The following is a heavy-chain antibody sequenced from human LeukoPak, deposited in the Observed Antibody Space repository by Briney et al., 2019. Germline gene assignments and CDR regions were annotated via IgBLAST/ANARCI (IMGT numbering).Heavy chain of an antibody. CDR1: GYNFATYG. CDR2: ISANNGKT. V-gene: IGHV1-18*01. Sequence: GASVNVSCKASGYNFATYGFCWVRQAPGHGLEWVGWISANNGKTAYAQKFQGRVTLTTDTSTTTAYLELRTLRPDDTAVYYCAKVAGDRMDYWGQGTLVTVSS. J-gene: IGHJ4*02. D-gene: IGHD6-13*01. CDR3: AKVAGDRMDY.